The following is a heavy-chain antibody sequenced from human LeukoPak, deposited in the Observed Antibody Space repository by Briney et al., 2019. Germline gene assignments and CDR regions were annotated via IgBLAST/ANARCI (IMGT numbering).Heavy chain of an antibody. CDR3: AKDFYSSSCCFDN. CDR1: GFTFSTYG. CDR2: ISYDGSNK. Sequence: GGSLRLSCAASGFTFSTYGMHWVRQAPGKGLEWVAVISYDGSNKYYADSVKGRFTISRDNSKNTLYLQMNSLRAEDTAAYYCAKDFYSSSCCFDNWGQGTLVTVSS. V-gene: IGHV3-30*18. D-gene: IGHD2-2*01. J-gene: IGHJ4*02.